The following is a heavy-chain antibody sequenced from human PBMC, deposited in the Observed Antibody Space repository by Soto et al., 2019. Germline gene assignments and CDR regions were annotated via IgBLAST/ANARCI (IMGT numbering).Heavy chain of an antibody. J-gene: IGHJ6*02. D-gene: IGHD5-18*01. CDR1: GYTFTSYG. Sequence: ASVKVSCKASGYTFTSYGISWVRQAPGQGLEWMGWISAYNGNTNYAQKLQGRVTMTTDTSTSIAYMELRSLRPDDTAVYYCARDLADTAKVTSYYYDYGMDVWGQGTTVTVSS. V-gene: IGHV1-18*01. CDR3: ARDLADTAKVTSYYYDYGMDV. CDR2: ISAYNGNT.